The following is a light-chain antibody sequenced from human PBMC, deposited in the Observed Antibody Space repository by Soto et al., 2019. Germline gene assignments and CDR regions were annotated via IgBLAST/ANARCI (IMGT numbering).Light chain of an antibody. J-gene: IGLJ2*01. V-gene: IGLV2-8*01. CDR2: EVS. CDR1: SSDVGGYNY. Sequence: QSALTQPPSASGSHGQSVTISCTGTSSDVGGYNYVSWYQQHPGKAPKLMISEVSKRPSGVPDRFSGSKSGNTASLTVSGLQAEDEADYYCSSFAGNNNVVFGGGTKVTVL. CDR3: SSFAGNNNVV.